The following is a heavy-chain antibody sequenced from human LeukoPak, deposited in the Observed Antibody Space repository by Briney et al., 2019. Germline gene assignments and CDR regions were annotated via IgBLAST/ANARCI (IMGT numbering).Heavy chain of an antibody. D-gene: IGHD6-19*01. CDR2: IYPGDPDT. CDR3: ARGRGVSSGWYANWFDP. Sequence: GESLKISCKGSGYSFTSYWIGWVRQMPGKGLEWMGIIYPGDPDTRYSPSFQGQVTISADKSISTAYLQWSSLKASDTAMYYCARGRGVSSGWYANWFDPWGQGTLVTVSS. CDR1: GYSFTSYW. V-gene: IGHV5-51*01. J-gene: IGHJ5*02.